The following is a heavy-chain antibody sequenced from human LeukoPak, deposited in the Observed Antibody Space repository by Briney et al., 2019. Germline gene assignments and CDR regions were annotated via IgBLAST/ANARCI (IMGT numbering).Heavy chain of an antibody. CDR3: VKEQAEFYFDF. CDR2: ISRDGTTD. CDR1: GFAFSSYG. J-gene: IGHJ4*02. V-gene: IGHV3-30*18. Sequence: GGSLRLSCAASGFAFSSYGMHWVRQAPGQGPEWVAIISRDGTTDYYAESVKGRFSVSRDNSKNTLHLQMNSLRAEDTAVYYCVKEQAEFYFDFWGQGTLVSVSS. D-gene: IGHD6-19*01.